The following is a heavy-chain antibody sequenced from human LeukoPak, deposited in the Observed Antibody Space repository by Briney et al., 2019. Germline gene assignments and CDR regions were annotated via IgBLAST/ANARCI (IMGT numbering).Heavy chain of an antibody. CDR1: GYTFTDYY. Sequence: GASVKVSCKASGYTFTDYYMHWVQQAPGKGLEWMGRVDPEDDETIYAEKFQGRVTITADTSTDTAYMELSSLRSEDTAVYYCATTGRWRSSWYYFDYWGQGTLVTVSS. D-gene: IGHD6-13*01. CDR3: ATTGRWRSSWYYFDY. CDR2: VDPEDDET. J-gene: IGHJ4*02. V-gene: IGHV1-69-2*01.